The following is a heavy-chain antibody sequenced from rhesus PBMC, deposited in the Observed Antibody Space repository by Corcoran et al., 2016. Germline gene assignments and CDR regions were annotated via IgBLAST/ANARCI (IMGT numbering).Heavy chain of an antibody. CDR2: IYGNSAST. J-gene: IGHJ4*01. CDR1: GGSISDSYF. Sequence: QVQLQESGPGLVKPSETLSLTCAVSGGSISDSYFWNWIRQPPGKGLEWIGNIYGNSASTYYNPSLKSRVTISKDTSKNQFFLKVSSVTAADTAVYYCARRGSSGWYFDYWGQGVLVTVSS. CDR3: ARRGSSGWYFDY. D-gene: IGHD6-31*01. V-gene: IGHV4S9*01.